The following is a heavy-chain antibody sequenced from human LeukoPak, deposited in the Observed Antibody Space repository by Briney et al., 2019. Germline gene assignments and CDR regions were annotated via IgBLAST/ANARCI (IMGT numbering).Heavy chain of an antibody. V-gene: IGHV1-8*02. D-gene: IGHD3-10*01. Sequence: ASVKVSCKASGYTFTGYYMHWVRQAPGQGLEWMGWLNPNSGNTGYAQKFQGRVTMTRSTSMSTAYMELNSLRSEDTAVYYCARGPPGSGTYLVDYWGQGTLVTVSS. CDR1: GYTFTGYY. J-gene: IGHJ4*02. CDR2: LNPNSGNT. CDR3: ARGPPGSGTYLVDY.